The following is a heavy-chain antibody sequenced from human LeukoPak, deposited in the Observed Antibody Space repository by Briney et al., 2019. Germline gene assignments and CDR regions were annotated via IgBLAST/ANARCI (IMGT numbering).Heavy chain of an antibody. CDR1: GGSISSGGYY. J-gene: IGHJ4*02. CDR3: ARRTYYYDSSGYYYGDYYFDY. CDR2: IYYSGST. D-gene: IGHD3-22*01. Sequence: SETLSLTCTVSGGSISSGGYYWSWLRQHPGKGLEWIGYIYYSGSTYYNPSLKSRVTISVDTSKNQFSLKLSSVTAADTAVYYCARRTYYYDSSGYYYGDYYFDYWGQGTLVTVSS. V-gene: IGHV4-31*03.